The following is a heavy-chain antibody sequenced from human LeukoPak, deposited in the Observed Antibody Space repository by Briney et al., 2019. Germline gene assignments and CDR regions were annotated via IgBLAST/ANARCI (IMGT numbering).Heavy chain of an antibody. CDR1: GFTFSSYS. CDR2: ISSSSSYI. V-gene: IGHV3-21*01. CDR3: ARGATIFGVVIKSY. Sequence: PGGSLRLSCAASGFTFSSYSMNWVRQAPGKGLEWVSSISSSSSYIYYADSVKGRFTISRDNAKNSLYLQMNSLRAEDTAVYYCARGATIFGVVIKSYWGQGTLVTVSS. D-gene: IGHD3-3*01. J-gene: IGHJ4*02.